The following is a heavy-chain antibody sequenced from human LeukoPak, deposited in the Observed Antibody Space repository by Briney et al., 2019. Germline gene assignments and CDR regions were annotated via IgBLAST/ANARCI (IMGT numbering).Heavy chain of an antibody. D-gene: IGHD3-3*01. J-gene: IGHJ4*02. CDR1: GYTFTIYY. Sequence: ASVKVSCKASGYTFTIYYIHWLRQAPGQWLEWMGIINPSGGSTSYAQKFQGRVTMTRDMSTSTVYMELSSLRSEDTAVCYCAGQLFGVANRAFDYWGQGTLVTVSS. CDR3: AGQLFGVANRAFDY. V-gene: IGHV1-46*01. CDR2: INPSGGST.